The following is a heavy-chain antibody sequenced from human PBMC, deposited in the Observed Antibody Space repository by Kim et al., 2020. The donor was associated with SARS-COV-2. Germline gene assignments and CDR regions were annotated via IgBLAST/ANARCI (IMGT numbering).Heavy chain of an antibody. CDR3: TRGGTGP. V-gene: IGHV3-73*01. J-gene: IGHJ5*02. Sequence: LSLTCAASGFTFSDSVMHWARQASGKGLEWIARVRMKSDNYVTAYGESVRGRFPVSSDDSESMAYLQMNSLRTDHTAVYFCTRGGTGPW. CDR1: GFTFSDSV. D-gene: IGHD3-16*01. CDR2: VRMKSDNYVT.